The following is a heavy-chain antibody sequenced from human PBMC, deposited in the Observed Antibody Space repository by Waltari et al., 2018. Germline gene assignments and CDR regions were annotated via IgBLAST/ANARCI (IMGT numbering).Heavy chain of an antibody. CDR1: GYSISSGYY. J-gene: IGHJ5*02. Sequence: QVQLQESGPGLVKPSETLSLTCAVSGYSISSGYYWGWIRQPPGKGLEWIGSIYHSGSTSTIPSLNSRVTISVDTSKNQFSLRLSSVTAADTAVYYCARGVVGATTGNWFDPWGQGTLVTVSS. CDR3: ARGVVGATTGNWFDP. V-gene: IGHV4-38-2*01. CDR2: IYHSGST. D-gene: IGHD1-26*01.